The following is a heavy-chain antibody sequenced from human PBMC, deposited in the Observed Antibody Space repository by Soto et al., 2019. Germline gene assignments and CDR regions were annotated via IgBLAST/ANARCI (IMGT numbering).Heavy chain of an antibody. Sequence: QLQLQESGPGLVKPSETLSLTCTVSGGSISSSSYYWGWIRQPPGKGLEWIGSIYYSGSTYYNPSLKSRVAISVDTSKNQFCLKLSSVTAADTAVYYCAGYSCGYPPFDYWGQGTLVTVSS. J-gene: IGHJ4*02. D-gene: IGHD6-19*01. V-gene: IGHV4-39*01. CDR1: GGSISSSSYY. CDR2: IYYSGST. CDR3: AGYSCGYPPFDY.